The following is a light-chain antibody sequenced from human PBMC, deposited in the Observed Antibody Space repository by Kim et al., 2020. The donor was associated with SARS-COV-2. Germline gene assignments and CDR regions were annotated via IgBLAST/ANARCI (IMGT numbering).Light chain of an antibody. V-gene: IGLV4-69*01. CDR2: LNSDGSH. Sequence: ASAKHPCTLSSGHSRYAIAWHQQQPEKGPRYLMTLNSDGSHSKGDGIPDRFSGSSSGAERYLTISSLQSEDEADYYCQTWGTGIWVFGGGTQLTVL. J-gene: IGLJ3*02. CDR3: QTWGTGIWV. CDR1: SGHSRYA.